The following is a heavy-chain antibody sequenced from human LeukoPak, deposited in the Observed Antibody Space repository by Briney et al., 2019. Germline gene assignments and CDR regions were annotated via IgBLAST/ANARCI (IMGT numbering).Heavy chain of an antibody. V-gene: IGHV1-69*06. Sequence: SVKVSCKASGGTFSSYAISWVRQAPGQGLEWMGRIIPIFGTANYAQKFQGRVTITADKSTSTAYMELSSLRSEDTAVYYCAREDGSGEGGFDYWGQGTLVTVSS. D-gene: IGHD3-10*01. CDR3: AREDGSGEGGFDY. J-gene: IGHJ4*02. CDR2: IIPIFGTA. CDR1: GGTFSSYA.